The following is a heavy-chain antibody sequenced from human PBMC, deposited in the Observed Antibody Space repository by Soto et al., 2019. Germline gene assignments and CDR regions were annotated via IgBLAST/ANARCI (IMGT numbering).Heavy chain of an antibody. CDR1: GYTFTSYV. D-gene: IGHD2-2*02. CDR2: ISAYNGNT. Sequence: QVQLVQSGAEVKKPGASVKVSCKASGYTFTSYVISWVRQAPGQGLEWMGWISAYNGNTNYAQKLQGRVTITTVTSTRTAYRALRSLRSVDTSEYYCAGFKGPYCSSTSCDTLRGMDVWGQGTTVTVSS. CDR3: AGFKGPYCSSTSCDTLRGMDV. V-gene: IGHV1-18*04. J-gene: IGHJ6*02.